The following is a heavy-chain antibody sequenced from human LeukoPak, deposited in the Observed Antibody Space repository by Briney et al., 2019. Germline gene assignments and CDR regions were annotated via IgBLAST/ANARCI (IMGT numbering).Heavy chain of an antibody. D-gene: IGHD3-22*01. CDR3: AKDLSRITMIVVVIPSRAFDI. V-gene: IGHV3-13*01. CDR2: IGTAGDT. CDR1: GFTFSSYD. J-gene: IGHJ3*02. Sequence: GGSLRLSCAASGFTFSSYDMQWVRQATGKGLEWVSAIGTAGDTYYPGSVKGRFTISRENAKNSLYLQMNSLRAEDTAVYYCAKDLSRITMIVVVIPSRAFDIWGQGTMVTVSS.